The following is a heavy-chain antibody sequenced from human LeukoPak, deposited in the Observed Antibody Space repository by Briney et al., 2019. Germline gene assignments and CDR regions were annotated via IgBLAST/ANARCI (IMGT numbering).Heavy chain of an antibody. CDR2: IYHSGST. CDR1: GYSISSGYY. J-gene: IGHJ5*02. D-gene: IGHD3-3*01. V-gene: IGHV4-38-2*02. Sequence: SETLSLTCTVSGYSISSGYYWGWIRQPPGKGLEWIGSIYHSGSTYYNPSLKSRVTISVDTSKTQFSLKLSSVTAADTAVYYCARDFPWYYDFWSGYQNWFDPWGQGTLVTVSS. CDR3: ARDFPWYYDFWSGYQNWFDP.